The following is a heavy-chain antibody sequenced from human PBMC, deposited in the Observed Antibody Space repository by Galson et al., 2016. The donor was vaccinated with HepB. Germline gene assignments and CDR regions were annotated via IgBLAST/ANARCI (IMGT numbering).Heavy chain of an antibody. V-gene: IGHV3-23*01. CDR2: ISGSGGST. Sequence: SLRLSCAASGFTFSSYGMSWVRQAPGKGLEWVSVISGSGGSTYYADSVKGRFTISRDNPKNTLYLQMNSLRGGDTAVYFCARVYGYDFWPFDYWGQGTLVTVSS. CDR3: ARVYGYDFWPFDY. CDR1: GFTFSSYG. D-gene: IGHD3-3*01. J-gene: IGHJ4*02.